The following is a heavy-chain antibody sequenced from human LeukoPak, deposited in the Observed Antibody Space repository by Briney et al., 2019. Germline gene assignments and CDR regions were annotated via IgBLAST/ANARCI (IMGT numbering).Heavy chain of an antibody. Sequence: ASVKVSCKASGYTFTSYDIKWVRQATGQGLEWMGWMNPNSGNTGYAQKFQGRVTMTRNTSISTAYMELSSLRSEDTAVYYCARSARGRAREYYFDYWGQGTLVTVSS. CDR1: GYTFTSYD. CDR2: MNPNSGNT. J-gene: IGHJ4*02. V-gene: IGHV1-8*01. CDR3: ARSARGRAREYYFDY. D-gene: IGHD2/OR15-2a*01.